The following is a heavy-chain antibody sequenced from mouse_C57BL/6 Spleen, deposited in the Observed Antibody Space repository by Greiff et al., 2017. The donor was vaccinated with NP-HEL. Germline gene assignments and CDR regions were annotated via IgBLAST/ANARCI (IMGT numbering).Heavy chain of an antibody. CDR2: IDPETGGT. CDR1: GYTFTDYE. V-gene: IGHV1-15*01. CDR3: TRYWDDYYAMDY. J-gene: IGHJ4*01. D-gene: IGHD4-1*01. Sequence: QVQLQQSGAELVRPGASVTLSCKASGYTFTDYEMHWVKQTPVHGLEWLGAIDPETGGTAYNQKFKGKAILTADKYSSTAYSELRSLTSEDAAIYYCTRYWDDYYAMDYWGQGTSVTVSS.